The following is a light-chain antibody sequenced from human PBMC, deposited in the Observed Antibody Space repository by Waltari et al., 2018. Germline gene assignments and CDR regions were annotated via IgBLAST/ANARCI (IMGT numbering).Light chain of an antibody. Sequence: DIVMTQSPLSLSVTPGEPASISCRSSPSLLHSSGNTFLGWYLQKPGQSPQLLIYLVCNRASGVADRFSGSGSGTDFTLKISRVEAEDVGVYFCMQARQNPWTFGQGTKVEIK. J-gene: IGKJ1*01. V-gene: IGKV2-28*01. CDR2: LVC. CDR3: MQARQNPWT. CDR1: PSLLHSSGNTF.